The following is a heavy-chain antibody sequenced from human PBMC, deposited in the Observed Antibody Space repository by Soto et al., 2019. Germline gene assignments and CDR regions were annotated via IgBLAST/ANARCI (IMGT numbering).Heavy chain of an antibody. CDR2: INHSGST. J-gene: IGHJ4*02. Sequence: SETLSLTCAVYGGSFSGYYWSWIRQPPGKGLEWIGEINHSGSTNYNPSLKSRVTISVDTSKNQFSLKLSSVTAADTAVYYCARGNYDYIWGSYRYTVNFDYWGQGTLVTVSS. D-gene: IGHD3-16*02. CDR3: ARGNYDYIWGSYRYTVNFDY. CDR1: GGSFSGYY. V-gene: IGHV4-34*01.